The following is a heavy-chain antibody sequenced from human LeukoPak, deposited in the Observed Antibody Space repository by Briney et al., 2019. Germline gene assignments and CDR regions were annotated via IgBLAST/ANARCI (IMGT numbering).Heavy chain of an antibody. CDR3: AKSTRKPLGINSSRWYLYGMDV. CDR2: ISIIGGHT. J-gene: IGHJ6*04. D-gene: IGHD6-19*01. Sequence: PGGSLTLSCAASGFTFSSYAMSCVRQAPGKGLERVSRISIIGGHTYYADSVKGGFTISRDNSNHTLHLQMNSLRAEDTAIYYCAKSTRKPLGINSSRWYLYGMDVWGKGTTVTVSS. CDR1: GFTFSSYA. V-gene: IGHV3-23*01.